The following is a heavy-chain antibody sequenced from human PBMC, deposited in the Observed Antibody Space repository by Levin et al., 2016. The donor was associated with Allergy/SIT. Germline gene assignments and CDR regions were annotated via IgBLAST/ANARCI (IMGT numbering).Heavy chain of an antibody. CDR3: ARDEVAGTSEYFQH. J-gene: IGHJ1*01. V-gene: IGHV3-21*01. CDR2: ISSSSSYI. Sequence: VRQAPGKGLEWVSSISSSSSYIYYADSVKGRFTISRDNAKNSLYLQMNSLRAEDTAVYYCARDEVAGTSEYFQHWGQGTLVTVSS. D-gene: IGHD6-19*01.